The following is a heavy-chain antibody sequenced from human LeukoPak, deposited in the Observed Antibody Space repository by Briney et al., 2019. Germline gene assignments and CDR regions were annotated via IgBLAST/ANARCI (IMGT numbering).Heavy chain of an antibody. D-gene: IGHD5-18*01. V-gene: IGHV5-10-1*01. CDR1: GYSFTSYW. J-gene: IGHJ4*02. CDR2: IDPSDSYT. Sequence: GESLQISCQGSGYSFTSYWIGWVRQMPGKGLEWMGRIDPSDSYTNYSPSFQGHVTISADKSISTAYLQWSSLKASDTAMYYCASTAMVLGSDYWGQGTLVTVSS. CDR3: ASTAMVLGSDY.